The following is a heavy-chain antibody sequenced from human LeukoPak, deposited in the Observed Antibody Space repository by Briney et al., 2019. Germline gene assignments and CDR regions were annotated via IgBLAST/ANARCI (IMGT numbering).Heavy chain of an antibody. Sequence: LSGGSLRLSCAASGFTFSSYGMHWVRQAPGKGLEWVAFIRYDGSNKYYADSVKGRFTISRDNSKNTLYLQMNSLRAEDTAVYYCAKVMVRGATPFDPWGQGTLVTVSS. CDR2: IRYDGSNK. V-gene: IGHV3-30*02. CDR1: GFTFSSYG. D-gene: IGHD3-10*01. J-gene: IGHJ5*02. CDR3: AKVMVRGATPFDP.